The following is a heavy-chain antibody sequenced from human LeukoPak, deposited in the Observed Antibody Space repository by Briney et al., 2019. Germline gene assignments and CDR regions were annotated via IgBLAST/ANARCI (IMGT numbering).Heavy chain of an antibody. V-gene: IGHV4-4*07. CDR2: IYTSGST. D-gene: IGHD1-26*01. Sequence: KPSATLSLTCAVSGGSISSYYRSWIRQPAGKGLECIGRIYTSGSTNYNPSLKSRVTMSVDTSKNQFSLKLSSLTAADTAVYYCARGLYSGSYYFDYWGQGTLVTVSS. CDR1: GGSISSYY. J-gene: IGHJ4*02. CDR3: ARGLYSGSYYFDY.